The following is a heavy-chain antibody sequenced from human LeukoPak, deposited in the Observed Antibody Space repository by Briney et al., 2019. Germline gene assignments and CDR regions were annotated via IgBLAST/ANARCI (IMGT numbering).Heavy chain of an antibody. CDR3: ARGSSGWTFDAFDI. J-gene: IGHJ3*02. CDR2: INPNSGGT. Sequence: ASVNVSCKASGYTFTGYYMHWVRQAPGQGLEWMGWINPNSGGTNYAQKFQGRVTMTRDTSISTAYMELSRLRSDDTAVYYCARGSSGWTFDAFDIWGQGTMVTVSS. D-gene: IGHD6-19*01. V-gene: IGHV1-2*02. CDR1: GYTFTGYY.